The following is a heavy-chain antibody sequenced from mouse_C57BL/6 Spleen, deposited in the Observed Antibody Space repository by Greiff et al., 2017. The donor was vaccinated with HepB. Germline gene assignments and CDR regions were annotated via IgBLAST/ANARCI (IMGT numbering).Heavy chain of an antibody. J-gene: IGHJ3*01. CDR1: GYAFSSYW. Sequence: QVQLQQSGAELVKPGASVKISCKASGYAFSSYWMNWVKQRPGKGLEWIGKIYPGDGDTNYNGKFKGKATLTADKSSSTAYMQLSSLTSEDSAVYICARDSNPLVPFAYWGQGTLVTVSA. CDR2: IYPGDGDT. V-gene: IGHV1-80*01. CDR3: ARDSNPLVPFAY. D-gene: IGHD2-5*01.